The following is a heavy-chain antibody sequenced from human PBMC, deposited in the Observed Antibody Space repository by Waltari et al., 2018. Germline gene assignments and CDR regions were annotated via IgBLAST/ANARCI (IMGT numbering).Heavy chain of an antibody. J-gene: IGHJ6*02. V-gene: IGHV3-74*01. CDR1: GFTFRRSW. CDR3: ARVARKTYSSPVPGRDYYYGMDV. CDR2: INSDGSDT. Sequence: EEQLVESGGGLIQPGESLRVSCVVSGFTFRRSWMNWVRQAPGTGLVWVARINSDGSDTSYADSVKGRFTISRDNAKNTVYLQMKSLRAEDTAVYYCARVARKTYSSPVPGRDYYYGMDVWGLGTTVTVSS. D-gene: IGHD6-13*01.